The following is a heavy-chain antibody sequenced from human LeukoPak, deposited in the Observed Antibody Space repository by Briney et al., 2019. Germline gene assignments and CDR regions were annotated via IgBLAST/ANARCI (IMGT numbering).Heavy chain of an antibody. J-gene: IGHJ4*02. V-gene: IGHV4-34*01. CDR3: ARGSTVTPPNYYFDY. D-gene: IGHD4-17*01. Sequence: SETLSLTCAVYGGSFSGYYWSWIRQPPGKGLEWIGDINHSGSTNYNPSLKSRVTISVDTSKNQFSLKLSSVTAADTAVYYCARGSTVTPPNYYFDYWGQGTLVTVSS. CDR2: INHSGST. CDR1: GGSFSGYY.